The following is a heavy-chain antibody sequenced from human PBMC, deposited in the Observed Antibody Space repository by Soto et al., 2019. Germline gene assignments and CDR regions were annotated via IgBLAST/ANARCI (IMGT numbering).Heavy chain of an antibody. J-gene: IGHJ4*02. CDR2: IYYSGST. CDR1: GGSISSGDYY. D-gene: IGHD5-12*01. Sequence: SETLSLTCTVSGGSISSGDYYWSWIRQPPGKGLEWIGYIYYSGSTYYNPSLKSRVTRSVDTSKNQFSLKLSSVTAADTAVYYCASVEMATNQIDYWGQGTLVTVSS. CDR3: ASVEMATNQIDY. V-gene: IGHV4-30-4*01.